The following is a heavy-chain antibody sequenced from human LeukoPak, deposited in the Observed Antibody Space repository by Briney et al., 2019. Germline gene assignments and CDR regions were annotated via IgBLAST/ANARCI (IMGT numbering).Heavy chain of an antibody. V-gene: IGHV3-73*01. CDR1: GFTFSGSA. D-gene: IGHD3-10*01. CDR3: TIWFGEPLRDY. Sequence: GGSLRLSCAASGFTFSGSAMHWVRQASGKGLEWVGRIRNKANNYATTYAASVKGRFTVSRDDSKNTAFLQMDSLKTEDTAVYYCTIWFGEPLRDYWGQGTLVTVSS. CDR2: IRNKANNYAT. J-gene: IGHJ4*02.